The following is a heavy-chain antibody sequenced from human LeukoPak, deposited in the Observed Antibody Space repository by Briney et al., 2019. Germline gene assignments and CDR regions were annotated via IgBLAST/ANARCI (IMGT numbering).Heavy chain of an antibody. CDR3: ARRGYYYDSSGYYSYEGRDY. V-gene: IGHV3-21*01. D-gene: IGHD3-22*01. J-gene: IGHJ4*02. CDR2: ISSSSSYI. CDR1: GFTFSSYS. Sequence: PGGSLRLSCAASGFTFSSYSMNWVRQAPGKGLEWVSSISSSSSYIYYADSVKGRFTISRDNAKNSLYLQMNNLRAEDTAVYYCARRGYYYDSSGYYSYEGRDYWGQGALVTVSS.